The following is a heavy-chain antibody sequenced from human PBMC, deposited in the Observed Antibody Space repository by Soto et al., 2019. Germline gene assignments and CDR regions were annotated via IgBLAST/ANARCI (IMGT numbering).Heavy chain of an antibody. J-gene: IGHJ6*03. V-gene: IGHV3-33*08. D-gene: IGHD3-3*01. CDR1: GFTFSSYA. Sequence: GGSLRLSCAASGFTFSSYAMHWVRQAPGKGLEWVAVIWYDGSNKYYADSVKGRFTISRDNSKNTLYLQMNSLRAEDTAVYYCAREATYDFWSGYYTYYYYYMDVWGKGTTVTVSS. CDR3: AREATYDFWSGYYTYYYYYMDV. CDR2: IWYDGSNK.